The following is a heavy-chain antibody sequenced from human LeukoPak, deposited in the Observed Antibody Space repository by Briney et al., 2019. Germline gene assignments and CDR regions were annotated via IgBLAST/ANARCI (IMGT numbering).Heavy chain of an antibody. CDR3: ARGGGYCSSTSCYFTPRLLVFDY. CDR2: ISSSGSTI. V-gene: IGHV3-48*03. CDR1: GFTFSSYE. J-gene: IGHJ4*02. D-gene: IGHD2-2*01. Sequence: PGGSLRLSCAASGFTFSSYEMNWVRQAPGKGLEWVSYISSSGSTIYYADSVKGRFTISRDNAKNSLYLQMNSLRAEDTAVYYCARGGGYCSSTSCYFTPRLLVFDYWGQGTLVTVSS.